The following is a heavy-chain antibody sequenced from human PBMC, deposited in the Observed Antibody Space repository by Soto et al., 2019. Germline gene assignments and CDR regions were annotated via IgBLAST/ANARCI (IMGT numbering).Heavy chain of an antibody. V-gene: IGHV3-53*01. Sequence: EVRLVQSGGGLIQPGGSLRLSCAASGLTVSNNYMSWVRQAPGKGLEWVSVLYSGGTIYYVDSVKGRFTISRDNSKNTLYLQMNSLRADDTAVYYCARAGYFDSNGYPAWGHWGQGTLVTVSS. CDR3: ARAGYFDSNGYPAWGH. D-gene: IGHD3-22*01. CDR1: GLTVSNNY. CDR2: LYSGGTI. J-gene: IGHJ4*02.